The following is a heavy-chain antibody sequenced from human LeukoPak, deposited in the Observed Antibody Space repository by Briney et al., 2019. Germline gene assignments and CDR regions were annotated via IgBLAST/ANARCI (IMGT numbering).Heavy chain of an antibody. D-gene: IGHD5-18*01. CDR1: GYMLNSYY. V-gene: IGHV1-46*02. CDR3: AREPAMTYYFDY. CDR2: INTVGGRT. J-gene: IGHJ4*02. Sequence: ASVKVSCKASGYMLNSYYMHWVRQAPGKGLEWMGMINTVGGRTTYAQKFQDRVTMTRDTYTSTVYMDVSSLSSEDTAVYYCAREPAMTYYFDYWGQGSLVTVSS.